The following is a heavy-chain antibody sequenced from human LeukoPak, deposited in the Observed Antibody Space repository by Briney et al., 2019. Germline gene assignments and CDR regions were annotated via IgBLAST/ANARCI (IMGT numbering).Heavy chain of an antibody. D-gene: IGHD3-16*01. CDR3: ARFTGVRSNWGGDY. V-gene: IGHV3-7*05. J-gene: IGHJ4*02. Sequence: PGGSLRLSCAASGFTSSNYWMCGVRQLPGKGLEWVANIKQDGRETHYVDSVKGRFTISRDNAKNSLSLQMNSLRAEDTAVSYCARFTGVRSNWGGDYWGQGTLVTVSS. CDR1: GFTSSNYW. CDR2: IKQDGRET.